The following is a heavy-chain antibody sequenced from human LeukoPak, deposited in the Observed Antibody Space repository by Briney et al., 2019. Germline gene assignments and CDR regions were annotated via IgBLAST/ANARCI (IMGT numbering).Heavy chain of an antibody. V-gene: IGHV3-48*03. J-gene: IGHJ3*02. Sequence: GGSLRLSCAASGFTFSSYEMNWVRQAPGKGLEWVSYISPSGGTIYYADSVKGRFTISRDNAKNSLYLHMNSLRPDDTAVYYCARGRSITILRGVAISDGFDIWGQGTKVTVS. CDR3: ARGRSITILRGVAISDGFDI. D-gene: IGHD3-10*01. CDR1: GFTFSSYE. CDR2: ISPSGGTI.